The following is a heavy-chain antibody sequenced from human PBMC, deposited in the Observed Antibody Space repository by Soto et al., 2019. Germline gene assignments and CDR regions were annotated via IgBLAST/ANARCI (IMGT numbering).Heavy chain of an antibody. Sequence: SETLSLTCTVSGGSISSYYWRWIRLPPGKGLEWIGYIYYSGSTNYNPSLKSRVTISVETSKNQFSLKLSSVTAADTAVYYCARNLLARPSSNYKRSYYYGMDVWGQGTTVTVS. CDR3: ARNLLARPSSNYKRSYYYGMDV. CDR1: GGSISSYY. D-gene: IGHD4-4*01. CDR2: IYYSGST. V-gene: IGHV4-59*01. J-gene: IGHJ6*02.